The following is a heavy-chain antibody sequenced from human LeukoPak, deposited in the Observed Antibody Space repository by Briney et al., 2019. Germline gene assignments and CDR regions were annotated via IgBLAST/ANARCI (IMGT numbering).Heavy chain of an antibody. Sequence: GRSLRLYCAASGFTFSSYAMHWGRQAPGKGLEWVAVISYDGSNKYYADSVKGRFTISRDNSKNTLYLQMNSLRAEDTAVYYCARDGRGDYYDSSDRLDFWGQGTLVTVSS. CDR1: GFTFSSYA. CDR2: ISYDGSNK. CDR3: ARDGRGDYYDSSDRLDF. J-gene: IGHJ4*02. V-gene: IGHV3-30-3*01. D-gene: IGHD3-22*01.